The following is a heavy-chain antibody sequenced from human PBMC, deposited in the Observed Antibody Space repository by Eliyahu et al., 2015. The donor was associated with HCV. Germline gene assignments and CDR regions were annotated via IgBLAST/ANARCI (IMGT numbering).Heavy chain of an antibody. D-gene: IGHD6-19*01. Sequence: EVQLLESGGGLVQPGGSLXLSXAASGFTFXSXAMSWVRQAPGKGLEWVSAISGSGGSTYYADSVKGRFTISRDNSKNTLYLQMNSLRAEDTAVYYCAKYSVREQWLRDYFDYWGQGTLVTVSS. CDR1: GFTFXSXA. CDR2: ISGSGGST. V-gene: IGHV3-23*01. J-gene: IGHJ4*02. CDR3: AKYSVREQWLRDYFDY.